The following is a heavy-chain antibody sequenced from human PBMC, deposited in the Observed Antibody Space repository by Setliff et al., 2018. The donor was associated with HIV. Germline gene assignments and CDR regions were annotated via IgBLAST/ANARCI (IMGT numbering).Heavy chain of an antibody. CDR3: ANPHDGGAFDV. CDR1: GGTFKNLA. J-gene: IGHJ3*01. Sequence: SVKVSCKASGGTFKNLAISWVRQAPGQGLEWMGGVIPSFATANYAQKFQGRVTITADELTSTVYMDLNSLKSEDSAVYYCANPHDGGAFDVWGQGTEVTVSS. D-gene: IGHD1-1*01. CDR2: VIPSFATA. V-gene: IGHV1-69*13.